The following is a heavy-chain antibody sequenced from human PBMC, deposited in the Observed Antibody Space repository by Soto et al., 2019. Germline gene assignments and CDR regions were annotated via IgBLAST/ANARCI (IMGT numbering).Heavy chain of an antibody. Sequence: ASVKVSCKASGYIFTGYAMHWVRQAPGQRLEWIGWINAGNGNTKYSQKFQGRVTITRDTSASTAYMEMSSLRTEDTAVYYCARDKCISTSCLGDAFDIWGQGTMVTVSS. D-gene: IGHD2-2*01. CDR3: ARDKCISTSCLGDAFDI. V-gene: IGHV1-3*01. J-gene: IGHJ3*02. CDR1: GYIFTGYA. CDR2: INAGNGNT.